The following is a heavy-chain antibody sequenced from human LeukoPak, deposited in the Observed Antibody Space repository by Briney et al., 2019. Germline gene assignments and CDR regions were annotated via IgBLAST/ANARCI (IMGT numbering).Heavy chain of an antibody. D-gene: IGHD6-6*01. J-gene: IGHJ4*02. CDR2: IYYSGST. CDR1: GGSISSSSYY. Sequence: SETLSLTCTVSGGSISSSSYYWGWIRQPPGKGLEWIGSIYYSGSTYYNPSLKSRVTISVDTSKNQFSLKLSSVTAADTAVYYCARGKLRSSVRHFDYWGQGTLVTVSS. CDR3: ARGKLRSSVRHFDY. V-gene: IGHV4-39*01.